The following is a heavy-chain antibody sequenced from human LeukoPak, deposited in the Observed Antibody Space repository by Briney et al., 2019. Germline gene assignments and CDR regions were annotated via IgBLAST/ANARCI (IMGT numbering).Heavy chain of an antibody. Sequence: GGSLRLSCAASGFTFSNYAMTWVRQAPGKGLDWVSTIISGGGTTFYADSVKGRFTVSRDNYMNTLYLQMNSLRAEDTAVYYCARVYYYGSGSYNYYYYYMDVWGKGTTVTVSS. CDR1: GFTFSNYA. V-gene: IGHV3-23*01. CDR2: IISGGGTT. D-gene: IGHD3-10*01. CDR3: ARVYYYGSGSYNYYYYYMDV. J-gene: IGHJ6*03.